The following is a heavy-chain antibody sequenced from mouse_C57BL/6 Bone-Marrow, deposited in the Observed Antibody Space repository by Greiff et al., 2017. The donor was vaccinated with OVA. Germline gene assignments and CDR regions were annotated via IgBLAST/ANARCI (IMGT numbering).Heavy chain of an antibody. CDR2: ISDGGSYT. J-gene: IGHJ2*01. CDR3: ARDKGLTTEKYSFDY. CDR1: GFTFSSYA. Sequence: EVQGVESGGGLVKPGGSLKLSCAASGFTFSSYAMSWVRQTPEKRLEWVATISDGGSYTYYPDNVKGRFTISRDNAKNNLYLQMSHLKSEDTAMYYCARDKGLTTEKYSFDYWGQGTTLTVSS. D-gene: IGHD1-1*01. V-gene: IGHV5-4*01.